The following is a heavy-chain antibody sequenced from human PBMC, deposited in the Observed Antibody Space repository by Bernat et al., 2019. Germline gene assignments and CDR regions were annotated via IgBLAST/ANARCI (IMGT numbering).Heavy chain of an antibody. CDR1: GGSISSSSYY. V-gene: IGHV4-39*01. CDR2: IYYSWST. J-gene: IGHJ6*02. CDR3: ARQSKIVVVTYYYYGMDV. D-gene: IGHD3-22*01. Sequence: QLQLQESGPGLVKPSETLSLTCTVSGGSISSSSYYWGWIRQPPGKGLEWIGSIYYSWSTYYNPSLKSRVTISVDTSKNQFSLKLSSVTAADTAVYYCARQSKIVVVTYYYYGMDVWGQGTTVTVSS.